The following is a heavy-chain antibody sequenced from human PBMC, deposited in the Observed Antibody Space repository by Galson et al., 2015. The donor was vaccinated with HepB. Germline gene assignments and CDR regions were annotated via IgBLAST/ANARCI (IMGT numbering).Heavy chain of an antibody. D-gene: IGHD1-26*01. CDR1: GFTFSSYG. CDR2: MSGGGGST. CDR3: AKNSGSYWYFDL. V-gene: IGHV3-23*01. Sequence: SLRLSCAASGFTFSSYGMSWVRQAPGKGLEWVSVMSGGGGSTHYADSVKGRFTISRDNSKNTLYLQLNSLRAEDTAVYYCAKNSGSYWYFDLWGRGTLVTVSS. J-gene: IGHJ2*01.